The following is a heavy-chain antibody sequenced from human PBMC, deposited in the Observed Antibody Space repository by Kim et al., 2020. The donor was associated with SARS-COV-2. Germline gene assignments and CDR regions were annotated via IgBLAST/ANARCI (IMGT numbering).Heavy chain of an antibody. J-gene: IGHJ6*02. D-gene: IGHD3-10*01. Sequence: GGSLRLSCAASGFTFSSYAMSWVRQAPGKGLEWVSAISGSGGSAYSADSVKGRFTISRDNSKKTLYLQMKILRAEDTAVYYCEKARDSWLLLWYDSGMDVWRQGTTVTVSS. CDR1: GFTFSSYA. CDR3: EKARDSWLLLWYDSGMDV. CDR2: ISGSGGSA. V-gene: IGHV3-23*01.